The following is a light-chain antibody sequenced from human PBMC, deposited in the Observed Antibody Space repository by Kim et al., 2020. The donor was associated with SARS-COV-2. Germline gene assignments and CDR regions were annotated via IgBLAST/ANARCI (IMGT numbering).Light chain of an antibody. CDR3: QSYDSSLSAPYV. J-gene: IGLJ1*01. V-gene: IGLV1-40*01. CDR2: GNS. CDR1: SSNIGAGYD. Sequence: VTIACTGSSSNIGAGYDVHWYQQLPGTAPKLLIYGNSNRPSGVPDRFSGSKSGTSASLAITGLQAEDEADYYCQSYDSSLSAPYVFGTGSKVTVL.